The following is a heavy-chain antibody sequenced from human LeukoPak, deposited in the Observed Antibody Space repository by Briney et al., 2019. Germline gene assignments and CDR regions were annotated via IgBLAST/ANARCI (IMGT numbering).Heavy chain of an antibody. V-gene: IGHV4-59*01. CDR3: ARDLGYSYGYGYYGMDV. CDR1: GGSISSYY. Sequence: PSETLSLTCTVSGGSISSYYWSWIRQPPGKGLEWIGYIYYSGSTNYNPSLKSRVTISVDTSKNQFSLKLSSVTAADTAVHYCARDLGYSYGYGYYGMDVWGQGTTVTVSS. J-gene: IGHJ6*02. D-gene: IGHD5-18*01. CDR2: IYYSGST.